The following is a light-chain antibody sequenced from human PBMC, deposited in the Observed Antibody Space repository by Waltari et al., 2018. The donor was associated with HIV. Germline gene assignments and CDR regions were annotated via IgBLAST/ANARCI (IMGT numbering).Light chain of an antibody. CDR2: YDD. J-gene: IGLJ2*01. V-gene: IGLV1-36*01. CDR1: SSNIGNNA. Sequence: QSVLTQPPSVSEAPRQRDTISCSGSSSNIGNNAVNWYQQLPGKPPKLLIYYDDLLASGVSDRFSGSKSGTSASLAISGRQSEDESDYYCAAWDDSLNCVVFGGGTKLTVL. CDR3: AAWDDSLNCVV.